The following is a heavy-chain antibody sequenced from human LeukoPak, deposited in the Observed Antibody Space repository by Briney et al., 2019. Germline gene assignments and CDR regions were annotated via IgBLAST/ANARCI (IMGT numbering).Heavy chain of an antibody. V-gene: IGHV4-31*03. D-gene: IGHD2-2*01. Sequence: PSETLSLTCTVSGGSFSSRGYYWSWLRQYPGKGLEGLGYIYFSGSTYYNPPLKSRLTISVHTPKNQFSLKLSPVTAADTAVYYCARVMGLVPTAIVYNWFDAWGQGTLVTVSS. CDR1: GGSFSSRGYY. CDR2: IYFSGST. CDR3: ARVMGLVPTAIVYNWFDA. J-gene: IGHJ5*02.